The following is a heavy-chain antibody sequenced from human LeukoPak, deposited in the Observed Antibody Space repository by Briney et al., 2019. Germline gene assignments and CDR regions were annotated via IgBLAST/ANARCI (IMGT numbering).Heavy chain of an antibody. J-gene: IGHJ6*02. CDR3: ARCYTYGTTWFGGLDV. D-gene: IGHD3-10*01. CDR1: GFTFSSSA. V-gene: IGHV3-23*01. Sequence: GGSLRLSCAASGFTFSSSAMTWVRQVLWKGLEWVSTTGVSGSYYADSVKGRFTISRDNSKNTLYLQMNSLRAEDTAVYYCARCYTYGTTWFGGLDVRGQGTTVTVSS. CDR2: TGVSGS.